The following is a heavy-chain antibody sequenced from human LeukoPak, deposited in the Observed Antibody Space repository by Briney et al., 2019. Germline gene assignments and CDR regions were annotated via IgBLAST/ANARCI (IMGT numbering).Heavy chain of an antibody. CDR2: IIPIFGTA. D-gene: IGHD3-22*01. V-gene: IGHV1-69*05. CDR1: GGTFSSYA. Sequence: SVKVSCKASGGTFSSYAISWVRQAPGQGLEWMGGIIPIFGTANYAQKFQGRVTITTDESTSTAYMELSSLRSEDTAVYYCASLYDSSGFSWFDPWGQGTLVTVSS. J-gene: IGHJ5*02. CDR3: ASLYDSSGFSWFDP.